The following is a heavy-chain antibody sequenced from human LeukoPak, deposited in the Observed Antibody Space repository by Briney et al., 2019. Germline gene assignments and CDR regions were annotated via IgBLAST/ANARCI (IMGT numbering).Heavy chain of an antibody. CDR3: ARYGGNSWSLHFQH. Sequence: GGSLRLSCAASGFTVSSNYMSWVRQAPGKGLEWVSSISAGESSIQYADSVKGRFTISRDNAKNSLYLQMNSLRAEDTAVYYCARYGGNSWSLHFQHWGQGTLVTVSS. J-gene: IGHJ1*01. V-gene: IGHV3-21*01. D-gene: IGHD4-23*01. CDR2: ISAGESSI. CDR1: GFTVSSNY.